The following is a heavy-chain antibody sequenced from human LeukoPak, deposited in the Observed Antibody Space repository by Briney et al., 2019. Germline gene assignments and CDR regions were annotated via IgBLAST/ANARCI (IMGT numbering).Heavy chain of an antibody. J-gene: IGHJ4*02. Sequence: SETLSLTCAVYGGSFSSYYWTRVRQPPGKGLEWIGEITHRGTTHYNPSLKSRVTISADTQFALKLTSVTAADTAVYYCAILGYCSSASCYAIPIWGQGSLVTVSS. CDR2: ITHRGTT. D-gene: IGHD2-2*01. V-gene: IGHV4-34*01. CDR3: AILGYCSSASCYAIPI. CDR1: GGSFSSYY.